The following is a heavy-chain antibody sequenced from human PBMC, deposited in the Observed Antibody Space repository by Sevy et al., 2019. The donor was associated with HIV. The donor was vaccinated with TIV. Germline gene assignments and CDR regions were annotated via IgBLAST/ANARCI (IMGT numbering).Heavy chain of an antibody. D-gene: IGHD3-22*01. J-gene: IGHJ4*02. CDR3: ARVPITMIVVVTFYYFDY. V-gene: IGHV3-33*01. Sequence: GGSLRLSCAASGFTFSSYGMHWVRQAPGKGLEWVAVIWYDGSNKYYADSVKGRFTISRDNSKNTLYLQMNSLRAEDTAVYYCARVPITMIVVVTFYYFDYWGQRTLVTVSS. CDR1: GFTFSSYG. CDR2: IWYDGSNK.